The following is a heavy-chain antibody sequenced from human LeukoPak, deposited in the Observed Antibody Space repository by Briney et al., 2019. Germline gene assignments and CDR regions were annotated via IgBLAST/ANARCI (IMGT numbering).Heavy chain of an antibody. CDR3: ARHGKYSSSWYSSKDFDY. CDR2: IYYSGST. Sequence: SETLSLTCTVSGGSLSSYYWSWIRQPPGRGLEWIGYIYYSGSTNYNPSLKSRVTISVETSKNQFSLKLSSVTAADTAVYYCARHGKYSSSWYSSKDFDYWGQGTLVTVSS. CDR1: GGSLSSYY. J-gene: IGHJ4*02. D-gene: IGHD6-13*01. V-gene: IGHV4-59*01.